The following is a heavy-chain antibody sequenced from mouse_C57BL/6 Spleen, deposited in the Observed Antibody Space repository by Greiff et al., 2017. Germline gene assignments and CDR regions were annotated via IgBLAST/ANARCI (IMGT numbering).Heavy chain of an antibody. Sequence: QVQLQQPGTELVKPGASVKLSCKASGYTFTSYWMDWVKQRPGQGLEWIGNIYPSDSETHYNQKFKDKATLTVDKSSSTAYMQLSSLTSEDSAVYYCAREGRDYWGQGTSVTVSS. CDR3: AREGRDY. CDR1: GYTFTSYW. V-gene: IGHV1-61*01. J-gene: IGHJ4*01. CDR2: IYPSDSET.